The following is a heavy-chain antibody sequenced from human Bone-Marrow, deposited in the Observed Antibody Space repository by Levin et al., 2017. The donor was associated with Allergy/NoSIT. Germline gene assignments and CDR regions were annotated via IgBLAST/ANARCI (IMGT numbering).Heavy chain of an antibody. V-gene: IGHV4-4*07. CDR2: IYTSGST. CDR3: ASQNVYCSGGSCYKYYYGMDV. Sequence: NPSETLSLTCTVSGGSISSYYWSWIRQPAGKGLEWIGRIYTSGSTNYNPSLKSRVTMSVDTSKNQFSLKLSSVTAADTAVYYCASQNVYCSGGSCYKYYYGMDVWGQGTTVTVSS. CDR1: GGSISSYY. D-gene: IGHD2-15*01. J-gene: IGHJ6*02.